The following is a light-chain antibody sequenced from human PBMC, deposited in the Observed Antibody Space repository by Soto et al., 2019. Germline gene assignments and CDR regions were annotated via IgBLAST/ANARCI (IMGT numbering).Light chain of an antibody. V-gene: IGKV3-20*01. J-gene: IGKJ3*01. CDR3: QQYGSAPLFT. Sequence: EIGLTQSPGTLSLSPGERATLSCRASQSVSSSYLDWYQQKPGQAPRLLIYGASRRATGIPDRFSGSGSGTDFTLTISRLETEDFAVYYCQQYGSAPLFTFGPGTKVDI. CDR1: QSVSSSY. CDR2: GAS.